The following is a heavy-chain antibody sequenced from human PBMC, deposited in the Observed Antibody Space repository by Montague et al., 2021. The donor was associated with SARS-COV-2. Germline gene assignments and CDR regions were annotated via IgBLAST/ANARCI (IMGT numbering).Heavy chain of an antibody. Sequence: SETLSLTCTVSGGSISSSSYYWGWIRQPPGKGLEWIGSIYYSGSTYYNPSLKSRVTISVDTFKNQFSLKLSSVTAADTAVYYCAREAYYYDSSGYHGGGYYYYYGMDVWGQGTTVTVSS. CDR1: GGSISSSSYY. D-gene: IGHD3-22*01. CDR3: AREAYYYDSSGYHGGGYYYYYGMDV. CDR2: IYYSGST. J-gene: IGHJ6*02. V-gene: IGHV4-39*02.